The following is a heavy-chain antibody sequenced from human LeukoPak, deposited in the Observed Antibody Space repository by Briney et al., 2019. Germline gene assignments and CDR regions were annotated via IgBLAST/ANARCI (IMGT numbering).Heavy chain of an antibody. CDR3: ARRDSSSWYSSIAFDI. V-gene: IGHV4-39*01. Sequence: PSETLSLTCTVSGGSISSSSYYWGWIRQPPGKGLEWIGSIYYSGSTYYNPSLKSRVTISVDTSKNQFSLKLSSVTAADTAVYYCARRDSSSWYSSIAFDIWGQGTMVTVSS. CDR1: GGSISSSSYY. D-gene: IGHD6-13*01. J-gene: IGHJ3*02. CDR2: IYYSGST.